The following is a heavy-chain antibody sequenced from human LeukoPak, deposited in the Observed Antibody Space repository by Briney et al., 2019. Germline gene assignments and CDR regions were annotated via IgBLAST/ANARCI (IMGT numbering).Heavy chain of an antibody. D-gene: IGHD3-16*01. J-gene: IGHJ4*02. CDR2: ISSSSSTI. V-gene: IGHV3-48*01. CDR1: GFTFSSYS. CDR3: ARAVRVGVRTEGESYFDY. Sequence: GGSLRLSCAASGFTFSSYSMNWVRQAPGKGLEWVSYISSSSSTIYYADSVKGRFTISRDNAKNSLYLQMNSLRAEDTAVYYCARAVRVGVRTEGESYFDYWGQGTLVTVSS.